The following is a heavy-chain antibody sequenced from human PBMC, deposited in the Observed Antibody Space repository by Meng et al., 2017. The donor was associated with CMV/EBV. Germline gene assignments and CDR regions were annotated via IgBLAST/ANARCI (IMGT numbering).Heavy chain of an antibody. CDR2: INHSGST. V-gene: IGHV4-34*01. Sequence: SETLSLTCAVYGGSFSGYYWSWIRQPPGKGLEWIGEINHSGSTNYNSSLKSRVTISVDTSKNQFSLKLSSVTAADTAVYYCARGVKYSYGHYYYYYGMDVWGQGTTVTVSS. CDR1: GGSFSGYY. J-gene: IGHJ6*02. D-gene: IGHD5-18*01. CDR3: ARGVKYSYGHYYYYYGMDV.